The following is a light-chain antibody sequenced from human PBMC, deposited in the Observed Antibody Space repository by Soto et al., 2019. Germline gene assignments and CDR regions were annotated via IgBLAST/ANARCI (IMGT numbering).Light chain of an antibody. CDR3: SSYVGINNLV. V-gene: IGLV2-8*01. CDR2: EVS. CDR1: SSDVGGYNY. Sequence: QSALTQPPSASGSPGQSVTISCTGTSSDVGGYNYVSWYQHHPGKAPKLMIYEVSKRPSGVPDRFSGSKSGNTASLTVSGLHAEDEADYYCSSYVGINNLVFGGGTKLTVL. J-gene: IGLJ2*01.